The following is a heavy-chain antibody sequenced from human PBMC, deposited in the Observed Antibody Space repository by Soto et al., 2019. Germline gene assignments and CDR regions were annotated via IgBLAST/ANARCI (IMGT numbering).Heavy chain of an antibody. Sequence: SETLSLTCTVSGGSISRGDYYWGWIRQPPGKGLEWIGYIYYSGSTYYNPSLKSRVTISVDTSKNQFSLKLSSVTAADTAVYYCARVGGFGATTIDYWGQGTLVTVSS. V-gene: IGHV4-30-4*01. CDR3: ARVGGFGATTIDY. CDR1: GGSISRGDYY. D-gene: IGHD3-10*01. J-gene: IGHJ4*02. CDR2: IYYSGST.